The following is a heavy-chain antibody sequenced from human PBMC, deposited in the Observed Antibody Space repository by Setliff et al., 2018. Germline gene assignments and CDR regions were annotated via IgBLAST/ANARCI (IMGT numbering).Heavy chain of an antibody. CDR3: AREGRSSTRGWYMDA. CDR2: VYHRGST. CDR1: NFSLTSGFS. Sequence: PSETLSLTCTVSNFSLTSGFSWAWVRQPPGKGLEWIATVYHRGSTDYKPSLKSRATISVDTSKNQFSLKLTSMTAADTAVYFCAREGRSSTRGWYMDAWGKGTSVTVSS. V-gene: IGHV4-38-2*02. D-gene: IGHD2-2*01. J-gene: IGHJ6*03.